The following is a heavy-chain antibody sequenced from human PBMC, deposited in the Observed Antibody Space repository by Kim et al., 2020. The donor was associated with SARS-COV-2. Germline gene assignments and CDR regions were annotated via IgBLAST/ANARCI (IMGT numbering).Heavy chain of an antibody. J-gene: IGHJ4*02. V-gene: IGHV4-59*01. CDR3: ARSGFWAPFDY. Sequence: NHANPSIKSRDTISVDTSKNQLSLKLSSVTAADTAVYYCARSGFWAPFDYWGQGTLVTVSS. CDR2: N. D-gene: IGHD3-16*01.